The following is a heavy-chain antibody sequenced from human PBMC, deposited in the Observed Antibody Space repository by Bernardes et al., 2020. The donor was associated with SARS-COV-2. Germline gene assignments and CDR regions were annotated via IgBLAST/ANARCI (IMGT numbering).Heavy chain of an antibody. CDR2: IYPGDSDT. Sequence: GASLKISGKGSGYSSTSYWIAWVRQMPGKGLEWMGIIYPGDSDTRYSPSFQGQVTISADKSISTAYLQWSSLKASDTAMYYCVRQIGNSAVDYWGQGTLVTVSS. CDR1: GYSSTSYW. V-gene: IGHV5-51*01. CDR3: VRQIGNSAVDY. J-gene: IGHJ4*02. D-gene: IGHD4-4*01.